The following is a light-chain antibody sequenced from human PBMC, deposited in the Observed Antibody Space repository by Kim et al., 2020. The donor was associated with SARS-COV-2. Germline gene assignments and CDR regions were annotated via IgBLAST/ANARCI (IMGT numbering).Light chain of an antibody. CDR3: QQSYSRPRT. V-gene: IGKV1-39*01. Sequence: DIQMTQSPSSLSASVGDRVTITCRASQSISSYLNWYQQKPGKAPKLLIYAASSLQSGVPSRFSGSGSGTDFTLTISSLQPEDFATFYCQQSYSRPRTLGGGSKVDIK. CDR2: AAS. J-gene: IGKJ4*01. CDR1: QSISSY.